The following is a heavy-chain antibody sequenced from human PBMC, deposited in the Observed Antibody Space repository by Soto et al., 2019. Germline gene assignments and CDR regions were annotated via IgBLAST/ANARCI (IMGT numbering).Heavy chain of an antibody. D-gene: IGHD6-25*01. Sequence: QVQLVQSGAEVKTPGASMKVSCKASGYSFTSYGISWVRQAPGQGLEWMGWISAYNGNTNYAQNPQDRVIMTTDTSTSTAYMELRSLTSDDTAVYYCARALSAQRYYYFDYWGKGTLVAVSS. J-gene: IGHJ4*02. CDR3: ARALSAQRYYYFDY. V-gene: IGHV1-18*04. CDR2: ISAYNGNT. CDR1: GYSFTSYG.